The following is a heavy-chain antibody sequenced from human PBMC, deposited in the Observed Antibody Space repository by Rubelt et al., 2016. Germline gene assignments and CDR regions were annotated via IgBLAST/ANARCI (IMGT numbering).Heavy chain of an antibody. CDR1: GGSISSYY. D-gene: IGHD6-13*01. J-gene: IGHJ4*02. Sequence: QVQLQQWGAGLLKPSETLSLTCTVSGGSISSYYWSWIRQPPGKGLEWIGYIYYSGGTNYNPSLKSRVTLTVNTSQIQVSLKLSSLPAADTAIYYCAGSSYSSSWGYFDSWGQGSLVTVSS. CDR2: IYYSGGT. CDR3: AGSSYSSSWGYFDS. V-gene: IGHV4-59*08.